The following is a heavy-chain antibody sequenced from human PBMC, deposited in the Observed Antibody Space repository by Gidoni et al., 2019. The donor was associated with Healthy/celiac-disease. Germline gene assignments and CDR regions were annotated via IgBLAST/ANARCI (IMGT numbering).Heavy chain of an antibody. CDR3: SWSGKSVVIARAYGMDV. V-gene: IGHV3-30*03. J-gene: IGHJ6*02. CDR2: ISDDGSNK. D-gene: IGHD2-21*01. Sequence: GKGLEGVAVISDDGSNKYYADSVKGRFTISRDNSKNTLYLQMNSLRAEDTAVYYCSWSGKSVVIARAYGMDVWGQGTTVTVSS.